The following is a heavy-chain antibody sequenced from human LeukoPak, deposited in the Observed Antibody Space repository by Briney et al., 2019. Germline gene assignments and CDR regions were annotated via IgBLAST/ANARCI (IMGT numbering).Heavy chain of an antibody. J-gene: IGHJ4*02. CDR1: GFIFSNYA. Sequence: GASLRLSCAASGFIFSNYAMSWVRQAPGRGLEWVSAIGGRDGATYYADSVKGRFTVSRDDPKNTLYLQMNTLRAEDTAVYYCAKWGDYDILTGYYDSDYWGQGTLVTVSS. CDR2: IGGRDGAT. D-gene: IGHD3-9*01. V-gene: IGHV3-23*01. CDR3: AKWGDYDILTGYYDSDY.